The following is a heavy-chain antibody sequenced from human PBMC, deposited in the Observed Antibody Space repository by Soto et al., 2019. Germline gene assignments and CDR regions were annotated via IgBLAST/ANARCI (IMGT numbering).Heavy chain of an antibody. Sequence: EVQLVESGGGLVKPGGSLRLSCAASGFTFSNAWMSWVRQAPGKGLEWVGRIKSKTDGGTTDYAAPVKGRFTISRDDSKNTLYLQMNSLKTEDTAVYYCTTEPRPHYYDSSGYYYWVGGRDYWGQGTLVTVSS. CDR1: GFTFSNAW. CDR2: IKSKTDGGTT. D-gene: IGHD3-22*01. J-gene: IGHJ4*02. CDR3: TTEPRPHYYDSSGYYYWVGGRDY. V-gene: IGHV3-15*01.